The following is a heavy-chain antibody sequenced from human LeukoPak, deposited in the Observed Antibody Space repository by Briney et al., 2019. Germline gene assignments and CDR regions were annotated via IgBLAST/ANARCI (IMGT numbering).Heavy chain of an antibody. CDR2: INHSGST. D-gene: IGHD1-26*01. CDR3: ARAPQGSSRRGWFDP. CDR1: GGSFSGYY. V-gene: IGHV4-34*01. Sequence: SETLSLTCAVYGGSFSGYYWSWVRQPPGKGLEWIGEINHSGSTNYNPSLKSRVTISVDTSKNQFSLKLGSVTAADTAVYYCARAPQGSSRRGWFDPWGQGTLVTVSS. J-gene: IGHJ5*02.